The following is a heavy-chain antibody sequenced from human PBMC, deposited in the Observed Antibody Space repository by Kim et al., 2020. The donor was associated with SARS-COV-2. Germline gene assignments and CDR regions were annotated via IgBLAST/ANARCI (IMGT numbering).Heavy chain of an antibody. D-gene: IGHD2-21*01. CDR2: IKQDGTEK. V-gene: IGHV3-7*03. Sequence: GGSLRLSCAASGFTFSDFWMTWVRQAPGKGLEWVANIKQDGTEKFYVDSVNGRFTISRDNAENSLYLQMNNLRAEDTAIYYCVKVSIAALGADYWGQGTLVTVSS. CDR1: GFTFSDFW. CDR3: VKVSIAALGADY. J-gene: IGHJ4*02.